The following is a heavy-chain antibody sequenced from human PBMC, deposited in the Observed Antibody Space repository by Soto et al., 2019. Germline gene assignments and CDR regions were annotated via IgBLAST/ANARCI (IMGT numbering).Heavy chain of an antibody. CDR1: GGSISSYY. V-gene: IGHV4-59*08. CDR2: IYYSGST. J-gene: IGHJ6*03. CDR3: ARGGGGSWDGSYYMDV. D-gene: IGHD2-15*01. Sequence: QVQLQESGPGLVKPSETLSLTCTVSGGSISSYYWSWIRQPPGKGLEWIGYIYYSGSTNYNTSLKSRVTISVDTSKNQFSLKLSSVTAADPAVYYCARGGGGSWDGSYYMDVWGKGTTVTVSS.